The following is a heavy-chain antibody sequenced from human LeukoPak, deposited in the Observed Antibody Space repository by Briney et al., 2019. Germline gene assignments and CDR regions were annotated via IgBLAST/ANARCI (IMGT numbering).Heavy chain of an antibody. CDR3: VRGHYAGSAF. V-gene: IGHV3-53*01. J-gene: IGHJ4*01. CDR2: IHSGGTT. Sequence: GGSLRLSCAASGLTVSNNFMSWVRQAPGKGLEWVSVIHSGGTTFYADSVKGRFTISRDNLQNTLYLQMSLLRTEDTAVYYCVRGHYAGSAFWGHGTLVTVSS. D-gene: IGHD2-2*01. CDR1: GLTVSNNF.